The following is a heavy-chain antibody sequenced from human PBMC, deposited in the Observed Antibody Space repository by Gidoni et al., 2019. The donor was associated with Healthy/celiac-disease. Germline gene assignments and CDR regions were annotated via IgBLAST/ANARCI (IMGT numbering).Heavy chain of an antibody. CDR1: AFTFRSYA. CDR2: ISGSGGST. CDR3: AKGPTIFGVVITPDY. D-gene: IGHD3-3*01. J-gene: IGHJ4*02. V-gene: IGHV3-23*04. Sequence: EVQLVESGGGLVQPGGSLRLSCAAPAFTFRSYAMSWVRQAPGKGLEWVSAISGSGGSTYYADSVKGRFTISRDNSKNTLYLQMNSLRAEDTAVYYCAKGPTIFGVVITPDYWGQGTLVTVSS.